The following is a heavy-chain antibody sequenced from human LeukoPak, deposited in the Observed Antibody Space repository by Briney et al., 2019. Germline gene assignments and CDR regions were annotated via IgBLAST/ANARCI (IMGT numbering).Heavy chain of an antibody. J-gene: IGHJ4*02. Sequence: GESLKISCKGSGYSINNYWIGWVRQMPGKGLEWMGIIYPADSDIRYSPSFQGQVTISADKSISTAYLQWSSLKASDTAMYYCARRAYGDYHFDYWGQGTLVTVSS. CDR2: IYPADSDI. CDR1: GYSINNYW. V-gene: IGHV5-51*01. D-gene: IGHD4-17*01. CDR3: ARRAYGDYHFDY.